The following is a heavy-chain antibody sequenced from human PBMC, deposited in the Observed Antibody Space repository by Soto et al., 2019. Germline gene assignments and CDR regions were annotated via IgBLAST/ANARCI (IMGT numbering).Heavy chain of an antibody. V-gene: IGHV3-23*01. CDR1: GFTFSTYA. D-gene: IGHD1-26*01. J-gene: IGHJ6*02. Sequence: PGGSLRLSCAASGFTFSTYAMSWVRQAPGKGLEWVSAISGSGGSTYYADSVKGRFTISRDNSKNTLYLQMNSLRAEDTAVYYSAKDTHSESNYYDVRDTGGRGTTATVSS. CDR3: AKDTHSESNYYDVRDT. CDR2: ISGSGGST.